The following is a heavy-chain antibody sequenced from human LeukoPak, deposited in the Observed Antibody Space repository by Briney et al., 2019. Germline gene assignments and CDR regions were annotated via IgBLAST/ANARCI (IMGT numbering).Heavy chain of an antibody. D-gene: IGHD2-2*01. Sequence: GGSLRLSCAASGFTFSSYSMNWVRQAPGRGLEWVSSISSSSSYIYYADSVKGRFTISRDNAKNSLYLQMNSLRAEDTAVYYCARGATRGCSSTSCHLDYWGQGTLVTVSS. J-gene: IGHJ4*02. CDR3: ARGATRGCSSTSCHLDY. CDR1: GFTFSSYS. CDR2: ISSSSSYI. V-gene: IGHV3-21*01.